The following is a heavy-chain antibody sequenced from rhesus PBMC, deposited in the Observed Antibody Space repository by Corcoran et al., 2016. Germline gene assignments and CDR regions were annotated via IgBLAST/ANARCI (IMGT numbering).Heavy chain of an antibody. V-gene: IGHV4-80*01. CDR3: ARNYCSGSGCYGYFDY. D-gene: IGHD2-21*01. Sequence: QVQLQESGPGLVKPSATLSLTCAVSGASFSCYWWICIRQPPRTGPQWIGEINGHRGRTEHNPSLKSRVTISKDASKNQLSLKLSSLTAADTAVYYCARNYCSGSGCYGYFDYWGQGVLVTVSS. CDR2: INGHRGRT. J-gene: IGHJ4*01. CDR1: GASFSCYW.